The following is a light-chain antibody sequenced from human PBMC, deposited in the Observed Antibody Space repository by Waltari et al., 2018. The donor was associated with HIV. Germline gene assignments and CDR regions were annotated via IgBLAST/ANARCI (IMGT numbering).Light chain of an antibody. J-gene: IGLJ2*01. CDR2: SNN. Sequence: QSVLTQPPSASGTPGQRVTISCSGRSSNIGSNPVNWYQQLPGTAPKLVNYSNNLRTSGLPDRSSGCQSGTSASLAISGLQSEDDAYYYCAAWDDSLRGVFGVATKLTVL. V-gene: IGLV1-44*01. CDR3: AAWDDSLRGV. CDR1: SSNIGSNP.